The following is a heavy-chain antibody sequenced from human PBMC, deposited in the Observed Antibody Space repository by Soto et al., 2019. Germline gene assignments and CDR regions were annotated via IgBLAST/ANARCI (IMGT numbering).Heavy chain of an antibody. J-gene: IGHJ4*02. CDR1: GFTFSTYG. Sequence: GGSLRLSCTASGFTFSTYGMHCVRPAPGKGLEWVAVISYDGNNKYYADSVKGRFTISRDNSKNTLYLQMSSLRAEDTAVYYCAKSVYNWNDGFFDYWGQGTLVTVS. CDR3: AKSVYNWNDGFFDY. CDR2: ISYDGNNK. D-gene: IGHD1-1*01. V-gene: IGHV3-30*18.